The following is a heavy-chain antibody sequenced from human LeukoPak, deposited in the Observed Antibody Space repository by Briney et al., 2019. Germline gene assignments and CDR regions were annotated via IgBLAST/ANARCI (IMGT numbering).Heavy chain of an antibody. CDR3: ARDGSRVGWLQSTHDY. CDR1: GGSISNYY. CDR2: IYYSGTT. J-gene: IGHJ4*02. D-gene: IGHD5-24*01. V-gene: IGHV4-59*01. Sequence: SETLSLTCTVSGGSISNYYWNWIRQPPGKGLEWIGYIYYSGTTNYNPSLKSRVSMSVDTSKNQFSLKLSSVTAADTAVYYCARDGSRVGWLQSTHDYWGQGTLVTVSS.